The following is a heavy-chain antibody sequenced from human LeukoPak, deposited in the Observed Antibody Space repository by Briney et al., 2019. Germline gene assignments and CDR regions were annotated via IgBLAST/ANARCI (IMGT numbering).Heavy chain of an antibody. Sequence: SVKVSCKASGGTFSSYAISWVRQAPGQGLEWMGGIIPIFGTANYAQKFQGRVTITADKSTSTAYMELSSLRSEDTAVYYCARARKVDRRRDGYNFDYWGQGTLVTVSS. D-gene: IGHD5-24*01. V-gene: IGHV1-69*06. CDR2: IIPIFGTA. J-gene: IGHJ4*02. CDR3: ARARKVDRRRDGYNFDY. CDR1: GGTFSSYA.